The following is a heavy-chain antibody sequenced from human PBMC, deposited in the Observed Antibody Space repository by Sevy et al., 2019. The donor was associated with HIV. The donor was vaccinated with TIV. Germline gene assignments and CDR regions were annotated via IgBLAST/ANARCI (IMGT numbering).Heavy chain of an antibody. CDR2: ISAYNGNT. J-gene: IGHJ4*02. V-gene: IGHV1-18*01. CDR3: ARAGALWFGESDY. CDR1: GYSFTSRG. D-gene: IGHD3-10*01. Sequence: ASVKVSCKASGYSFTSRGIDWVRQAPGQGIEWLGWISAYNGNTKYGQRLQDRVTMTTDTSASTAYMELRSLRSDDTAVYYCARAGALWFGESDYWGQGTLVTVSS.